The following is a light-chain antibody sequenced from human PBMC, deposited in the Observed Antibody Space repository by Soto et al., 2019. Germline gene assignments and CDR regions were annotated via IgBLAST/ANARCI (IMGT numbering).Light chain of an antibody. CDR3: QQYRYSPRK. J-gene: IGKJ1*01. V-gene: IGKV3-20*01. CDR2: GAS. Sequence: EIVMTQSPATLSVSPGGRATLSCRASQSVSSSYLAWYQQKPGQAPRLLIYGASSRATGIPDRFSGSGSGTDFTLTISRLAPEAFAVYYCQQYRYSPRKFGQGSKVDIK. CDR1: QSVSSSY.